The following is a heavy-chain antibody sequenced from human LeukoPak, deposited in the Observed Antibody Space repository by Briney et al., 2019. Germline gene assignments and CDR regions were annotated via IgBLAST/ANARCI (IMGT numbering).Heavy chain of an antibody. Sequence: PGGSLRLSCAASGFTFFHSAMSWVRQAPGKGLQWVSSISASGGSTYYADSVKGRFTISRDNSKNTLYLQMNSLRAEDTAVYYCARLDSSSWYLPSPYYYGMDVWGQGTTVTVSS. CDR1: GFTFFHSA. CDR2: ISASGGST. V-gene: IGHV3-23*01. J-gene: IGHJ6*02. CDR3: ARLDSSSWYLPSPYYYGMDV. D-gene: IGHD6-13*01.